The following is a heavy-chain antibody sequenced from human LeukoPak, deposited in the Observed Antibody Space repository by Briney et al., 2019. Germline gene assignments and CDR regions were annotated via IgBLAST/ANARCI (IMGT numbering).Heavy chain of an antibody. J-gene: IGHJ6*03. D-gene: IGHD1-26*01. CDR3: ASGPIVGATGYYMDV. Sequence: GASVKVSCKASGYTFTDYYMHWVQQAPGKGLEWMGRVDPEDGETIYAEKFQGRATITADTSTDTAYMELSSLRSEDTAVYYCASGPIVGATGYYMDVWGKRTTVTVSS. CDR1: GYTFTDYY. V-gene: IGHV1-69-2*01. CDR2: VDPEDGET.